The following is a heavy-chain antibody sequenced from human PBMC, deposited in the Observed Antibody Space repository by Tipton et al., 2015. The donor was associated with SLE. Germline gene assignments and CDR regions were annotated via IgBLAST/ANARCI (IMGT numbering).Heavy chain of an antibody. Sequence: TLSLTCDVYGDSMTTAGYSWTWIRQPPGEGLEWIGYTHQSGSANYNPSLKRRVIISVDTTKNRFSLKLNSVTAADTAVYYCARAGYLSPLDSWGQGTLVTVSS. J-gene: IGHJ4*02. D-gene: IGHD2-15*01. CDR2: THQSGSA. CDR3: ARAGYLSPLDS. CDR1: GDSMTTAGYS. V-gene: IGHV4-30-2*02.